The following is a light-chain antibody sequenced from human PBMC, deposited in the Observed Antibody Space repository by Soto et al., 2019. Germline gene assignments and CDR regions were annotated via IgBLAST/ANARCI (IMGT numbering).Light chain of an antibody. Sequence: QSVLTQPPSASGTPGQRVTISCSGSSSNIGSNTVNWYQQLPGTAPKLLIHSNNQRPSGVPDRFSGSKSGTSASLAISGLQSEDEADYYCAAWDDSLNVHVVFGGGTQLTVL. CDR1: SSNIGSNT. V-gene: IGLV1-44*01. J-gene: IGLJ2*01. CDR3: AAWDDSLNVHVV. CDR2: SNN.